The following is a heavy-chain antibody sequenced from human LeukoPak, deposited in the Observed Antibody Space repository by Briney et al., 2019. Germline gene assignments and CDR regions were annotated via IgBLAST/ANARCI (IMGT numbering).Heavy chain of an antibody. CDR2: ISYDGRNA. CDR3: ARGGASVAGTSLYYYYGMDV. Sequence: PGGSLRLSCAASGFTFSNHVIHWVRQAPGEGLEWVAMISYDGRNAYYADSVKGRFTISRDNAKNTLYLQMNSLRAEDTAVYYCARGGASVAGTSLYYYYGMDVWGKGTTVTVSS. D-gene: IGHD6-19*01. CDR1: GFTFSNHV. J-gene: IGHJ6*04. V-gene: IGHV3-30*04.